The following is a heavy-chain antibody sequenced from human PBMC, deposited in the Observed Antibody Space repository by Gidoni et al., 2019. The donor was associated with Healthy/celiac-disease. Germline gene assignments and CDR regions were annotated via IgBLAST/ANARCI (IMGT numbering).Heavy chain of an antibody. CDR2: INHSGST. D-gene: IGHD3-3*01. CDR1: GGSFSGYY. J-gene: IGHJ4*02. Sequence: QVQLQQWGAGLLTPSETLSLTCAVYGGSFSGYYWSWIRQPPGKGLEWIGEINHSGSTNYNPSLKSRVTISVDTSKNQFSLKLSSVTAADTAVYYCARKRTIFGVVTFDYWGQGTLVTVSS. CDR3: ARKRTIFGVVTFDY. V-gene: IGHV4-34*01.